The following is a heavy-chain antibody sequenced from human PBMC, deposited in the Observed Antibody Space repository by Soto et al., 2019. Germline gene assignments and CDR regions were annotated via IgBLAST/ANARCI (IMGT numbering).Heavy chain of an antibody. Sequence: QLQLQESGPGQVKSSETLSLTCSVSGDSISNSRFYWAWIRQPPGEGLEWIGSIYHTGNAYYNPTHKFRVTISVDTSKNPFSLMLPSVTAADAALYECARDFFDSSDYTTNWFDPWGQGTLVTVSS. CDR2: IYHTGNA. V-gene: IGHV4-39*01. D-gene: IGHD3-22*01. J-gene: IGHJ5*02. CDR3: ARDFFDSSDYTTNWFDP. CDR1: GDSISNSRFY.